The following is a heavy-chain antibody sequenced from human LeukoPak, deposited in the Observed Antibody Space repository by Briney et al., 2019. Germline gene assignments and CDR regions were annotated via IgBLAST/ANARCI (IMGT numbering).Heavy chain of an antibody. Sequence: ASVKVSCKASGYTFTSYGISWVRQAPGQGLEWIGWISAYNGNTDYAQKLQGRVTMTTDTSTSTAYMELRSLRSDDTAVYYCAKTSIAVATSSSDLAFDLWGQGTMVTVSS. V-gene: IGHV1-18*01. CDR1: GYTFTSYG. D-gene: IGHD6-19*01. CDR3: AKTSIAVATSSSDLAFDL. J-gene: IGHJ3*01. CDR2: ISAYNGNT.